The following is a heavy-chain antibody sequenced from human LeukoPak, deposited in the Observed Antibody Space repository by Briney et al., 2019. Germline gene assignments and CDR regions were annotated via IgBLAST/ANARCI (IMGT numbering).Heavy chain of an antibody. Sequence: GGSQRLARAASGFAVEDYGMGWGGQALGKEMEWVSGINWNGGSTGYADSVKGRFTISRDNAKNSLYLQMNSLRAEDTALYYCAREFEYSSSSNVLDSWGQGTLVTVSS. D-gene: IGHD6-6*01. CDR3: AREFEYSSSSNVLDS. J-gene: IGHJ4*02. CDR2: INWNGGST. V-gene: IGHV3-20*04. CDR1: GFAVEDYG.